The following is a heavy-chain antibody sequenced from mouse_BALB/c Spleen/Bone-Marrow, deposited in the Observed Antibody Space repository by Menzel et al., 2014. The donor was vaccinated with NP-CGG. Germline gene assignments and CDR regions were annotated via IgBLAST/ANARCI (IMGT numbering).Heavy chain of an antibody. CDR3: GRGDY. J-gene: IGHJ2*01. CDR1: GFTFSSFA. Sequence: EVNVVDSGGGLVQPGGSRKLSCAASGFTFSSFAMHWIRQAPEKGLEWVAFISSGSNIIHYADTVKGRFTISRDNPKNTLFLQMTSLRSEDTAMYYCGRGDYWGQGTTLTVSS. CDR2: ISSGSNII. V-gene: IGHV5-17*02.